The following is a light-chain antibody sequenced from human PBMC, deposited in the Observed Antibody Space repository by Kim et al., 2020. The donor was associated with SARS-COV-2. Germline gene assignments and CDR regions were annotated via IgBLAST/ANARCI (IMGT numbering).Light chain of an antibody. Sequence: IVLTQSPATLSVSPGERATLSCRASQSVSSNLAWYQQRLGQAPRLLIYGASTRATGLPARFSGGGSGTEFTLTISSLQSEDFAIYYCQQYNNWPRTFGQGTKVDIK. V-gene: IGKV3-15*01. CDR1: QSVSSN. CDR2: GAS. J-gene: IGKJ1*01. CDR3: QQYNNWPRT.